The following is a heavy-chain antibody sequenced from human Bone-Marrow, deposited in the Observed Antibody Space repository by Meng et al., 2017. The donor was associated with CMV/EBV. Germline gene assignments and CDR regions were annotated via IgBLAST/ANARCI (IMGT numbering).Heavy chain of an antibody. D-gene: IGHD6-13*01. J-gene: IGHJ6*02. Sequence: LETLSLTCAVYGGSFSGYYWSWIRQPPGKGLEWIGEINHSGSTNYNPSLKSRVTISVDTSKNQFSLKLSSVTAADTAVYYCARGRAAGYYYYYGMDVWGQGTTVTFSS. CDR1: GGSFSGYY. V-gene: IGHV4-34*01. CDR3: ARGRAAGYYYYYGMDV. CDR2: INHSGST.